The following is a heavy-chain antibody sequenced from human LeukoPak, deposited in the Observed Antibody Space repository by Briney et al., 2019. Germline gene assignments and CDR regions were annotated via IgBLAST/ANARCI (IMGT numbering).Heavy chain of an antibody. J-gene: IGHJ5*02. V-gene: IGHV1-69*05. D-gene: IGHD2-2*02. CDR2: IIPIFGTA. Sequence: GASVKVSCKASGYSFTTYDVNWVRQAPGQGLEWMGGIIPIFGTANYAQKFQGRVTITTDESTSTAYMELSSLRSEDTAVYYCARGCSSTSCYNYNWFDPWGQGTLVTVSS. CDR1: GYSFTTYD. CDR3: ARGCSSTSCYNYNWFDP.